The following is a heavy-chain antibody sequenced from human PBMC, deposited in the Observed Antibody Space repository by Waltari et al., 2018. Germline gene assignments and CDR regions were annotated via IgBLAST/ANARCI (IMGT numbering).Heavy chain of an antibody. CDR1: GFTFNSYA. Sequence: QVQLVESGGDVVQPGRSLRLSCVASGFTFNSYAMPWVRQAPGKGPEWVALISSDGINKYYGDSVKGRFSISRDNSKNTLFLQLNSLTVEDTALYYCAKVGDTRAYSDYWYFDFWGRGTLVTVSS. V-gene: IGHV3-30*18. CDR2: ISSDGINK. CDR3: AKVGDTRAYSDYWYFDF. J-gene: IGHJ2*01. D-gene: IGHD2-15*01.